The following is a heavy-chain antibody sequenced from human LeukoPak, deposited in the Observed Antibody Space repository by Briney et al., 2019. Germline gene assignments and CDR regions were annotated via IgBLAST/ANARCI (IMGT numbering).Heavy chain of an antibody. V-gene: IGHV4-59*01. CDR1: GGSISSYC. Sequence: TSETLSLTCTVSGGSISSYCWSWIRQPPGKGLEWIGYMYYTGSTNYNPSLKSRVAISVDTSKNEFSLKLSSVTAADTAVYYCAGRNFDFWNDYYYMDVWGKGTTVTVSS. D-gene: IGHD3-3*01. J-gene: IGHJ6*03. CDR2: MYYTGST. CDR3: AGRNFDFWNDYYYMDV.